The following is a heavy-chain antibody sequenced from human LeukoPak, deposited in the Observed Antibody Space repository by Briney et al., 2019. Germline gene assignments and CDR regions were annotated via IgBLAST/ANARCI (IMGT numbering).Heavy chain of an antibody. Sequence: GGSLRLSCAASGFTFDDYAMHWVRQAPGKGLEGVSGISWNSGSIGYADSVKGRFTISRDNVKDSLYLQMNSLRAEDTALYYCAKDMDGSAFYGMDVWGQGTTVTVSS. CDR1: GFTFDDYA. J-gene: IGHJ6*02. CDR2: ISWNSGSI. V-gene: IGHV3-9*01. CDR3: AKDMDGSAFYGMDV. D-gene: IGHD3-10*01.